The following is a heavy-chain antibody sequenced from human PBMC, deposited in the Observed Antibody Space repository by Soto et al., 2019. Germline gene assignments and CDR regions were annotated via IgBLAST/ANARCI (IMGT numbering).Heavy chain of an antibody. J-gene: IGHJ4*01. Sequence: SQTLSLTCAITGDSVSSNSAGWSWVRQSPSRGLEWLGRTYYRSKWYYEYAVSVRGRITINPDTSKNQYSLQLNSVTPEDTAVYSCARGEQYSGRIFDYWGQGXLVTVYS. V-gene: IGHV6-1*01. D-gene: IGHD1-26*01. CDR2: TYYRSKWYY. CDR3: ARGEQYSGRIFDY. CDR1: GDSVSSNSAG.